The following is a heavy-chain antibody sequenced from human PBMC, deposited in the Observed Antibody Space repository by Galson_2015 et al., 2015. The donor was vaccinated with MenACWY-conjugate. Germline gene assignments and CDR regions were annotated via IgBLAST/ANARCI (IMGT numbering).Heavy chain of an antibody. V-gene: IGHV4-30-2*01. CDR3: ATCVGDPLGPWFDP. J-gene: IGHJ5*02. CDR2: IYHTGRA. CDR1: GVPFNSGGYT. D-gene: IGHD3-16*01. Sequence: TLSLTCVVTGVPFNSGGYTWSWIRQPPGKGLEWIGSIYHTGRAFYTPSLKTRVTMSVERSKNQISLNLTSVTAADTAVYYCATCVGDPLGPWFDPWGQGKLVT.